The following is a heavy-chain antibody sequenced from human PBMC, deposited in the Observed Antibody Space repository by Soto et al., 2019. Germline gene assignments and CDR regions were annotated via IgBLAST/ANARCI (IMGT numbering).Heavy chain of an antibody. J-gene: IGHJ5*02. CDR1: GFTFSNAW. Sequence: GGSLRLSCAASGFTFSNAWMNWVRQAPGKGLEWVGRIKSKTDGGTTDYAAPVKGRFTISRDDSKNTLYLQMNSLKTEDTAVYYCTTEYTAAAGTSPSHPWGQGTLVTVSS. V-gene: IGHV3-15*07. CDR3: TTEYTAAAGTSPSHP. CDR2: IKSKTDGGTT. D-gene: IGHD6-13*01.